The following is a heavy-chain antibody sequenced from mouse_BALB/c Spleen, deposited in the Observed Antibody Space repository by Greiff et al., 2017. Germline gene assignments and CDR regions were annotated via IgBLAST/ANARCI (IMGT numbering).Heavy chain of an antibody. CDR2: IHYSGST. J-gene: IGHJ3*01. V-gene: IGHV3-1*02. CDR1: GYSITSCYS. CDR3: TMGTTVEAWFAY. Sequence: EAKLQESGPDLVKPSQSLSLSCTVSGYSITSCYSWHWIRQFPGNKLEWSGYIHYSGSTNYNPSLKSRISITRDTSKNQFFLQLNSVTTEDTATYCCTMGTTVEAWFAYWGQGTLVTVSA. D-gene: IGHD1-1*01.